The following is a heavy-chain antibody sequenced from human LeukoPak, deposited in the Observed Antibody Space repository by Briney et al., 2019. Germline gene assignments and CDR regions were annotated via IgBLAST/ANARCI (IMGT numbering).Heavy chain of an antibody. V-gene: IGHV3-43D*03. D-gene: IGHD5-12*01. CDR2: VSWDGGKS. CDR1: GFTFDDFA. J-gene: IGHJ4*02. Sequence: PGGSLRLSCAASGFTFDDFAMHWVRQAPGKDLEWVSLVSWDGGKSYYADSVRGRFTISRDNGKNSLYLQMNSLRAEDTALYYCAKASFSGYETSDYFDSCGQGTLVTVSS. CDR3: AKASFSGYETSDYFDS.